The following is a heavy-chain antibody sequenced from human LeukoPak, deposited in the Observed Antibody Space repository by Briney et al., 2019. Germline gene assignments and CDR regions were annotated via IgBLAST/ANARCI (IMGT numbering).Heavy chain of an antibody. CDR1: GYSLIELS. CDR2: FDPEDGET. V-gene: IGHV1-24*01. D-gene: IGHD3-16*01. Sequence: ASVKVSCKVSGYSLIELSMHWVRQAPGKGLEWMGGFDPEDGETIYAQKFQGRVTMTEDTSTDTAYMELSSLRSEDTAVYYCATIWARYLDAFDMWGQGTMVTVSS. J-gene: IGHJ3*02. CDR3: ATIWARYLDAFDM.